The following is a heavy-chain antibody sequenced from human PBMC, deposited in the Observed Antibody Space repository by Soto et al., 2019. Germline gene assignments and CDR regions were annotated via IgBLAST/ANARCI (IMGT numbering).Heavy chain of an antibody. CDR2: IYYSGST. CDR3: ARGRGSSGYYLTNKPYDLDY. V-gene: IGHV4-31*03. Sequence: SETLSLTCTVSGASISSGGYYWGWIRQHPGKGLEWIGYIYYSGSTYYNPSLKSRVAISVDTSKNQFSLKLSSVTAADTAVYYCARGRGSSGYYLTNKPYDLDYWGQGTLVTVSS. CDR1: GASISSGGYY. J-gene: IGHJ4*02. D-gene: IGHD3-22*01.